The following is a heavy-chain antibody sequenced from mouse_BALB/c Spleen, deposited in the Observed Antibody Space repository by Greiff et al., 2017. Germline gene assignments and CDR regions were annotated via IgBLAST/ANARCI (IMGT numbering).Heavy chain of an antibody. CDR3: TRGETSFDD. D-gene: IGHD1-3*01. J-gene: IGHJ2*01. CDR2: IYPSDSYT. Sequence: VQLQQPGAELVRPGASVKLSCKASGYTFTSYWINWVKQRPGQGLEWIGNIYPSDSYTNYNQKFKDKATLTVDKSSSTAYMQLSSPTSEDSAVYYCTRGETSFDDWGQGTTRTVSS. CDR1: GYTFTSYW. V-gene: IGHV1-69*02.